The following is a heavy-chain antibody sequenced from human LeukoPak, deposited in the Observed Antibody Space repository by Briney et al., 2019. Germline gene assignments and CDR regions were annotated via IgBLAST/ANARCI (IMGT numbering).Heavy chain of an antibody. CDR3: AKDRSSTLYYFDY. CDR2: VGGSDGNT. V-gene: IGHV3-23*01. J-gene: IGHJ4*02. D-gene: IGHD2-2*01. CDR1: GFTFTSYA. Sequence: GGSLRLSCAASGFTFTSYAMSWVRQAPGKGLEWVSGVGGSDGNTYYADSVKGRVTISRDNSKNTLYLQMNSLRAEDTAAYYCAKDRSSTLYYFDYWGQGTLVAVSS.